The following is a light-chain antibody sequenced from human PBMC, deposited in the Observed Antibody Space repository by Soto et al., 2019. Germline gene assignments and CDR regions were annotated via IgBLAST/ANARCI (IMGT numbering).Light chain of an antibody. V-gene: IGKV3-20*01. CDR1: QSVSGSF. CDR2: GAT. Sequence: EIVLTQSPGTLSLSPGEGATLSCRASQSVSGSFLAWYLQKPGQPPSLLIYGATSRATGIQGRFSGSGSGTDFTLTIRTLEPEDFAVYYCKQYANSPITFGQGTRLEIK. J-gene: IGKJ5*01. CDR3: KQYANSPIT.